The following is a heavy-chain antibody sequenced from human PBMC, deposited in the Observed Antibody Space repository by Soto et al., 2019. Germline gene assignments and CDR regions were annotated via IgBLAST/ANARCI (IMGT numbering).Heavy chain of an antibody. V-gene: IGHV1-69*13. CDR2: IIPIFGTA. D-gene: IGHD2-2*01. Sequence: ASVKVSCKASGGTFSSYAISWVRQAPGQGLEWMGGIIPIFGTASYAQKFQGRVTITADESTSTAYMELSSLRSEDTAVYYCARDSRPDYYYYYGMDVWGQGTTVTVSS. CDR1: GGTFSSYA. CDR3: ARDSRPDYYYYYGMDV. J-gene: IGHJ6*02.